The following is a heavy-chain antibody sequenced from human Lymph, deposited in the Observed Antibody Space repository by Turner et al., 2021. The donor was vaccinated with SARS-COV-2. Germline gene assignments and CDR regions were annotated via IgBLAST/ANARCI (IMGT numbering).Heavy chain of an antibody. Sequence: EVQLVESGGGLIQPGGSLRLSCAASGFIVSSNYMSWVSQAPGKGLEWVSRIYSGGSTYYADSVKGRFTISRDNSKNTLYLQMNSLRAEDTAVYYCARVLPYGDYFDYWGQGTLVTVSS. CDR3: ARVLPYGDYFDY. J-gene: IGHJ4*02. CDR2: IYSGGST. CDR1: GFIVSSNY. V-gene: IGHV3-53*01. D-gene: IGHD4-17*01.